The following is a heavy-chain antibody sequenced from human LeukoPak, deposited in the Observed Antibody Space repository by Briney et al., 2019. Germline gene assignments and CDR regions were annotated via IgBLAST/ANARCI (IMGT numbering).Heavy chain of an antibody. CDR3: ARDFSRSFDY. V-gene: IGHV4-39*07. Sequence: SETLSLTCTVSGGSISSSSHYWGWIRQPPGKGLEWIGNIYYSGSTHYNSSLKSRVTISVDTSKNQFSLQLNSVTPEDTAVYYCARDFSRSFDYWGQGTLVTVSS. J-gene: IGHJ4*02. D-gene: IGHD3-3*02. CDR1: GGSISSSSHY. CDR2: IYYSGST.